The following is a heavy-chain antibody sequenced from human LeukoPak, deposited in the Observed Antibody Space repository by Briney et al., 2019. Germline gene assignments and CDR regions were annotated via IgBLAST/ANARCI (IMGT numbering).Heavy chain of an antibody. CDR1: GHTFTSYG. Sequence: ASVKVSCKASGHTFTSYGISWVRQAPGQGLEWMGWISAYNGNTNYAQKLQGRVTMTTDTSTSTAYMELRSLRSDDTAVYYCARELRYFDWLSRADDAFDIWGQGTMVTVSS. V-gene: IGHV1-18*01. J-gene: IGHJ3*02. CDR2: ISAYNGNT. D-gene: IGHD3-9*01. CDR3: ARELRYFDWLSRADDAFDI.